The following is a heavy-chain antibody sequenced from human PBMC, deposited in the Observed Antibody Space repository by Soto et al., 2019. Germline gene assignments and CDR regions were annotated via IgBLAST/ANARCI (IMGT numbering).Heavy chain of an antibody. CDR2: IRSKAYGGTT. CDR3: TRGPGGRGYYYGMDV. V-gene: IGHV3-49*04. Sequence: HPGGSLRLSCTASGFTFGDYAMSWVRQAPGKGLEWVGFIRSKAYGGTTEYAASVKGRFTISRDDSKSIAYLQMNSLKTEDTAVNYCTRGPGGRGYYYGMDVWGQGTTVTVSS. J-gene: IGHJ6*02. CDR1: GFTFGDYA. D-gene: IGHD2-15*01.